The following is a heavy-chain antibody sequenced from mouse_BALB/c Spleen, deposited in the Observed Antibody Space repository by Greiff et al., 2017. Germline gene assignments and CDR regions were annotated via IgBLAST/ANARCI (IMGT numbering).Heavy chain of an antibody. CDR1: GFTFSSFG. V-gene: IGHV5-17*02. J-gene: IGHJ4*01. D-gene: IGHD1-1*02. CDR2: ISSGSSTI. CDR3: ARSGDYGQRGAMDY. Sequence: VQLQQSGGGLVQPGGSRKLSCAASGFTFSSFGMHWVRQAPEKGLEWVAYISSGSSTIYYADTVKGRFTISRDNPKNTLFLQMTSLRSEDTAMYYCARSGDYGQRGAMDYWGQGTSVTVSS.